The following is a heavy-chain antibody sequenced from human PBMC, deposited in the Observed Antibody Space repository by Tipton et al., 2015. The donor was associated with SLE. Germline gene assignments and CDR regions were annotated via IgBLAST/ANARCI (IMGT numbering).Heavy chain of an antibody. Sequence: QLVQSGGGVVLPGGSLRLSCAASGFTFSAYGMHWVRQAPGKGLEWVATIRYDGNKKYYADSVEGRFTISRDNSHDTLYLHLNSLRAEDTAVYFCAKGLVADWTESWGQGTLVTVSS. J-gene: IGHJ5*01. CDR1: GFTFSAYG. V-gene: IGHV3-30*02. CDR3: AKGLVADWTES. CDR2: IRYDGNKK. D-gene: IGHD3/OR15-3a*01.